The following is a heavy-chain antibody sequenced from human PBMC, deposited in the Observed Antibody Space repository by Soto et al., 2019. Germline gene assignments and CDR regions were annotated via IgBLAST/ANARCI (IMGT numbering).Heavy chain of an antibody. CDR1: GYSFAGYW. D-gene: IGHD3-22*01. J-gene: IGHJ4*02. CDR3: ARQIYDSDTGPNFQYYFDS. Sequence: GEPLKISCRGSGYSFAGYWITWVRQKPGKGLEWMGRIDPSDSQTYYSPSFRGHVTISVTKSITTVFLQWSSLRASDTAMYYCARQIYDSDTGPNFQYYFDSWGQGTPVTVSS. CDR2: IDPSDSQT. V-gene: IGHV5-10-1*01.